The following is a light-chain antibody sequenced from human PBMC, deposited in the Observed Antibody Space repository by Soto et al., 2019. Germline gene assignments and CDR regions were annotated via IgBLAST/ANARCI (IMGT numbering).Light chain of an antibody. Sequence: DIQMTQSPSTLSASVGDRVTITCRASQSISGSLAWYQQKPGKAPKFLIYDASSLESGVPSRFSGSGSGTEFTLTISSLQPDDFATYYCQQYNSYSPLTFGGGTKVDIK. CDR1: QSISGS. J-gene: IGKJ4*01. V-gene: IGKV1-5*01. CDR2: DAS. CDR3: QQYNSYSPLT.